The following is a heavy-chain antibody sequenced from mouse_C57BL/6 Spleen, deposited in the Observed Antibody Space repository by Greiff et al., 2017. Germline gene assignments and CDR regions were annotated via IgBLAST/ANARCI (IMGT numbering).Heavy chain of an antibody. J-gene: IGHJ2*01. CDR2: IYPGDGDT. Sequence: QVHVKQSGPELVKPGASVKISCKASGYAFSSSWMNWVKQRPGKGLEWIGRIYPGDGDTNYNGKFKGKATLTADKSSSTAYMQLSSLTSEDSAVYFCARDYEKGFDYRGQGTTLTVSS. CDR1: GYAFSSSW. CDR3: ARDYEKGFDY. V-gene: IGHV1-82*01. D-gene: IGHD1-1*01.